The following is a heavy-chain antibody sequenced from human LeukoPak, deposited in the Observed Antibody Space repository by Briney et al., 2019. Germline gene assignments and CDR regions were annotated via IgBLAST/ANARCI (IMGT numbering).Heavy chain of an antibody. V-gene: IGHV3-7*04. J-gene: IGHJ5*02. Sequence: GGSLRLSCTASGFTFSNYWINWVRQAPGKGLEWVANIKEDGSEKHYADSVKGRFTISRDNAKNTLYLQMNSLRAEDAAVYYCARGLYWFDPWGQGTLVTVSS. CDR1: GFTFSNYW. CDR2: IKEDGSEK. CDR3: ARGLYWFDP.